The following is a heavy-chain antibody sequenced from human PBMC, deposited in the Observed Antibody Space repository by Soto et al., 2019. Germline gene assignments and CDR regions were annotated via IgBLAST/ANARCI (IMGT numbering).Heavy chain of an antibody. J-gene: IGHJ5*02. D-gene: IGHD3-10*01. CDR2: IHYSGST. Sequence: QVQLQESGPGLVKPSQTLSLTCTVSGGSISSGGYYWSWIRQHPGKGLEWIGYIHYSGSTYYNPSLKSRVTISVDTSKNQFSLKLSSVTAADTAVYYCARDRRYYGSGSYYNGYNWFDPWGQGTLVTVSS. CDR3: ARDRRYYGSGSYYNGYNWFDP. CDR1: GGSISSGGYY. V-gene: IGHV4-31*03.